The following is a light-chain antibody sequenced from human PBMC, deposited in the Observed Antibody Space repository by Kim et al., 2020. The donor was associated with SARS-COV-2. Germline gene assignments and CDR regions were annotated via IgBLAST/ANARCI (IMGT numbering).Light chain of an antibody. CDR3: QHYNNWPFT. CDR1: QSVSSD. J-gene: IGKJ4*01. CDR2: GAS. Sequence: VSPGERATRSCRASQSVSSDLAWYQQKPGQAPRLLIYGASTRATAIPARFSGSRSGTEFTLTISSLQSEDFAVYYCQHYNNWPFTFGGGTKVDIK. V-gene: IGKV3-15*01.